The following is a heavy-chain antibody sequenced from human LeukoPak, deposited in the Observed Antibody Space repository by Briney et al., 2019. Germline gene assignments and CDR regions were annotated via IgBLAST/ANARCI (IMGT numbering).Heavy chain of an antibody. J-gene: IGHJ3*02. CDR1: GGTFSSYA. Sequence: SVTVSFTASGGTFSSYAISWVRQAPGQGVEWMGGIIPIFGTANYAQKFQGRVTITADESTSTAYMELSSLRSEDTAVYYCAREVRLTDAFDIWGQGTMVTVSS. CDR2: IIPIFGTA. V-gene: IGHV1-69*13. D-gene: IGHD6-25*01. CDR3: AREVRLTDAFDI.